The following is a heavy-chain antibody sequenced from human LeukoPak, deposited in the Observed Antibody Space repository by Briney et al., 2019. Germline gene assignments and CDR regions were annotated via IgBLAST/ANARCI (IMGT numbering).Heavy chain of an antibody. Sequence: GGSLRLSCAASGFTFSSYSMNWVRQAPGKGLEWVSYISSSSSTIYYADSVKGRFTISRDNVKNSLYLQMNSLRAEDTAVYYCARVESRGGDCYPHWGQGTLVTVSS. V-gene: IGHV3-48*01. CDR1: GFTFSSYS. CDR3: ARVESRGGDCYPH. J-gene: IGHJ1*01. D-gene: IGHD2-21*02. CDR2: ISSSSSTI.